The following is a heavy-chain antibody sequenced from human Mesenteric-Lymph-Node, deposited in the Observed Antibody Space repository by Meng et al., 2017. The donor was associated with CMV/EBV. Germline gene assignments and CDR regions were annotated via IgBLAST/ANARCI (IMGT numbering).Heavy chain of an antibody. CDR1: GFSFSKYG. J-gene: IGHJ6*02. D-gene: IGHD2-2*01. CDR2: KRYDGSNE. V-gene: IGHV3-30*02. Sequence: GESLKISCAASGFSFSKYGMHWVRQAQGKGLEWVAFKRYDGSNEYYADSVKGRLPIPRDNSKNSLYLQMNNLRPEDTAVYYCAKDHEMYCVKTSCFYMDVWGQGTTVTVSS. CDR3: AKDHEMYCVKTSCFYMDV.